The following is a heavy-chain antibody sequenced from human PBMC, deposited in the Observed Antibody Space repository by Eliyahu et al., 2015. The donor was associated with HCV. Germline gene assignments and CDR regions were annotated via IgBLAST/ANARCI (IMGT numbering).Heavy chain of an antibody. Sequence: EVQLVESGGGLVKPGGSLRLSCAAXGFXFXXXRMXWVRQAPGKGLEWVGRIKSKTDGGTTDYAAPVKGRFTISRDDSKNTLYLQMNSLKTEDTAVYYCTTGLSWGLGQYRIDYWGQGTLVTVSS. CDR3: TTGLSWGLGQYRIDY. D-gene: IGHD3-16*01. CDR2: IKSKTDGGTT. J-gene: IGHJ4*02. CDR1: GFXFXXXR. V-gene: IGHV3-15*01.